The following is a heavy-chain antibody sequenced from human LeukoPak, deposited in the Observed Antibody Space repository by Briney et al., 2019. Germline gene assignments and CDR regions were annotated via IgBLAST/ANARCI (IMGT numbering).Heavy chain of an antibody. CDR1: GFTFSGYW. CDR3: ARESRGRSKIDY. CDR2: INKDGSER. V-gene: IGHV3-7*01. J-gene: IGHJ4*02. D-gene: IGHD4-17*01. Sequence: GGSLRLSCAASGFTFSGYWMSWVRQAPGKGLEWVANINKDGSERYNVDSVKGRFTISRDNANKSLYLQMNSLRAEDTSVYYCARESRGRSKIDYWGQGTLVTVSS.